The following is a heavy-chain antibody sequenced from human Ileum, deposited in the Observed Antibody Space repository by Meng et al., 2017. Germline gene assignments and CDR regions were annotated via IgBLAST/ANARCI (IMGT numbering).Heavy chain of an antibody. CDR3: ATNKNKKIDY. V-gene: IGHV4-4*02. Sequence: LREPGPGWGEPSGTCPPTSLVSGDSIISTNWCNSVRQPPGKGLEWIGEIFHTGSTNYNPSLKSRVTISADKSKNQFSLNLSSVTAADTAVYYCATNKNKKIDYWGQGTLVTVSS. CDR1: GDSIISTNW. J-gene: IGHJ4*02. CDR2: IFHTGST. D-gene: IGHD2/OR15-2a*01.